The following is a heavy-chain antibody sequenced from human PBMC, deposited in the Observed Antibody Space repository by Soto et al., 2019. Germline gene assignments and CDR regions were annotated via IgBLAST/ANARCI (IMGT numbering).Heavy chain of an antibody. J-gene: IGHJ4*02. V-gene: IGHV4-34*01. CDR1: GGSFSGYY. Sequence: SETLSLTCAVYGGSFSGYYWSWIRQPPGKGLEWIGEINHSGSTNYNPSLKSRVTISVGTSKNQFSLKLSSVTAADTAVYYCARADGRDSGSYLFDYWGQGTLVTVSS. CDR3: ARADGRDSGSYLFDY. CDR2: INHSGST. D-gene: IGHD1-26*01.